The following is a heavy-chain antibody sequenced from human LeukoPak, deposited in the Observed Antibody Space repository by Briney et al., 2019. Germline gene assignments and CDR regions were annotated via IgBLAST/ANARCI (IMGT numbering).Heavy chain of an antibody. CDR2: IYPGDSDT. J-gene: IGHJ4*02. D-gene: IGHD5-18*01. CDR3: ARRRDGYSYGHDYFDY. CDR1: GSSFTSYW. Sequence: GESLKISCKGSGSSFTSYWIGWVRQMPGKGLEWMGIIYPGDSDTRYSPSFQGQVTISADKSISTAYLQWSSLKASDTAMYYCARRRDGYSYGHDYFDYWGQGTLVTVSS. V-gene: IGHV5-51*01.